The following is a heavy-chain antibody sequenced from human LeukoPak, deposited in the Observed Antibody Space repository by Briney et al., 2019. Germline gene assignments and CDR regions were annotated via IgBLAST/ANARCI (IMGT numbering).Heavy chain of an antibody. V-gene: IGHV3-7*03. CDR1: GFSFSGYW. CDR2: IKHDESEE. D-gene: IGHD3-3*01. Sequence: PGGSLRLSCAASGFSFSGYWMSWVRQAPGKGLEWVANIKHDESEEYYVDSVKGRFTISRDNTKNSLYLQMNSLRAEDTAVFYCARDQYDTWSRRGNFDSWGQGTLVIVSS. CDR3: ARDQYDTWSRRGNFDS. J-gene: IGHJ4*02.